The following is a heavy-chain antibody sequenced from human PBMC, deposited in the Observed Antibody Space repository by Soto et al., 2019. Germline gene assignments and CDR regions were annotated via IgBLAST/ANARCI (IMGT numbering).Heavy chain of an antibody. J-gene: IGHJ6*03. Sequence: ASVKVSCKVSGYTLTELSMHWVRQAPRKGLEWMGGFDPEDGETIYAQKFQGRVTMTEDTSTDTAYMELSSLRSEDTAVYYCATGVLPNYYYYYMDVWGKGTTVTVSS. CDR3: ATGVLPNYYYYYMDV. CDR1: GYTLTELS. CDR2: FDPEDGET. V-gene: IGHV1-24*01. D-gene: IGHD2-2*01.